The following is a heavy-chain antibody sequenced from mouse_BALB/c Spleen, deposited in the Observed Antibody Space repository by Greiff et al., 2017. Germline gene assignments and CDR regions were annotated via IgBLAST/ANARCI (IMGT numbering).Heavy chain of an antibody. CDR1: GFNIKDTY. CDR2: IDPANGNT. Sequence: VHVKQSGAELVKPGASVKLSCTASGFNIKDTYMHWVKQRPEQGLEWIGRIDPANGNTKYDPKFQGKATITADTSSNTAYLQLSSLTSEDTAVYYCARYYYGGFAYWGQGTLVTVSA. V-gene: IGHV14-3*02. J-gene: IGHJ3*01. CDR3: ARYYYGGFAY. D-gene: IGHD1-1*01.